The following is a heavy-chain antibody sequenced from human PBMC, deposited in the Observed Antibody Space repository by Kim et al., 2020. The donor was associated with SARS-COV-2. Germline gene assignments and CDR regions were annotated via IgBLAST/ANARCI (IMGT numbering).Heavy chain of an antibody. CDR3: ARDRFSWEVTPKRDAFDI. J-gene: IGHJ3*02. CDR1: GFTFSSYS. V-gene: IGHV3-21*01. D-gene: IGHD1-26*01. CDR2: ISSSSSYI. Sequence: GGSLRLSCAASGFTFSSYSMNWVRQAPGKGLEWVSSISSSSSYIYYADSVKGRFTISRDNAKNSLYLQMNSLRAEDTAVYYCARDRFSWEVTPKRDAFDIWGQGTMVTVSS.